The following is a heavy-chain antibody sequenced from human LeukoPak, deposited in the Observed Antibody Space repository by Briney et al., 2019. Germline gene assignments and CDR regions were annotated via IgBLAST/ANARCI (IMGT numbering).Heavy chain of an antibody. CDR2: IGRSGVYT. V-gene: IGHV3-11*03. CDR3: TRQKEDSSY. Sequence: GGSLRLSCSASGFTFSDYYMSWIRQAPGKGLEWVSYIGRSGVYTNYADSVKGRFTISRDNAKNSLYLQMNSLRAEDTAVYYCTRQKEDSSYWGQGTLVTVSS. J-gene: IGHJ4*02. CDR1: GFTFSDYY. D-gene: IGHD2-15*01.